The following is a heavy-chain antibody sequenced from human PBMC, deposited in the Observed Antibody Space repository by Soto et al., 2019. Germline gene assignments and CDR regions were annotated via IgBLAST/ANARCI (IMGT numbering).Heavy chain of an antibody. Sequence: QVQLVQSGAEVKKPGASVKVSCKASGYTFTGYYMHWVRQAPGQGLEWMGWINPNSGGTNYAQKFQGRVTMTRDTSISTAYMELSRLRSDDTAVYYCARDIVLMVYATGGDYYYYGMAVWGQGTTVTVSS. CDR3: ARDIVLMVYATGGDYYYYGMAV. D-gene: IGHD2-8*01. V-gene: IGHV1-2*02. J-gene: IGHJ6*02. CDR2: INPNSGGT. CDR1: GYTFTGYY.